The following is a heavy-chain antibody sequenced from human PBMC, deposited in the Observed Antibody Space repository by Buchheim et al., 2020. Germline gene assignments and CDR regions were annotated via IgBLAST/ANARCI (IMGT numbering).Heavy chain of an antibody. CDR2: ISYDGSNK. J-gene: IGHJ4*02. CDR3: RDGGYSSN. Sequence: QVQLVESGGGVVQPGRSLRLSCAASGFTFSSYGMHWVRQAPGKGLKWVAVISYDGSNKYYADSVKGRFTISRDNSKNTLYLQMNSLRAEDTAVYYCRDGGYSSNWGQGTL. D-gene: IGHD5-18*01. CDR1: GFTFSSYG. V-gene: IGHV3-30*03.